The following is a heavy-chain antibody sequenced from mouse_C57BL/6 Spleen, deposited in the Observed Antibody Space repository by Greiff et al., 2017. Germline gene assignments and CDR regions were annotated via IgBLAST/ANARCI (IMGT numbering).Heavy chain of an antibody. J-gene: IGHJ4*01. D-gene: IGHD2-4*01. CDR2: INPNNGGT. CDR3: ARAPLYYDYPYWAMDY. CDR1: GYTFTDYN. V-gene: IGHV1-22*01. Sequence: EVQLQQSGPELVKPGASVKMSCKASGYTFTDYNMHWVKQSHGKSLEWIGYINPNNGGTSYNQKFKGKATLTVNKSSSTAYMELRSLTSEDSAVYYCARAPLYYDYPYWAMDYWGQGTSVTVSS.